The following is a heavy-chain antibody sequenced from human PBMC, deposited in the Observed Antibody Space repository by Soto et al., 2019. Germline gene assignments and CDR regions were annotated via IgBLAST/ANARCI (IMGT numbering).Heavy chain of an antibody. D-gene: IGHD3-9*01. V-gene: IGHV4-59*01. CDR1: GDSISSYS. J-gene: IGHJ3*02. Sequence: SETLSLTCTVSGDSISSYSWSWIRQPPGKGLEWIGNIHYNGNTKYSPSLKSRVTMSVDTSKNHFSLKLISVTTADTAVYFCAASYYAILTGHFAFDIWGHGTMVTVSS. CDR2: IHYNGNT. CDR3: AASYYAILTGHFAFDI.